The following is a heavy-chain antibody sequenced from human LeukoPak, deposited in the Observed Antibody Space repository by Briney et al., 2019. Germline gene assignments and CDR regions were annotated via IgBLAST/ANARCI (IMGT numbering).Heavy chain of an antibody. J-gene: IGHJ4*02. Sequence: PSETLSLTCTVSGGSISSSSYYWGWIRQPPGKGLEWIGSIYYSGSTYYNPSLKSRVTISVDTSKNQFSLKLSSVTAADTAVYYCAGQSNKDYWGQGTLVTASS. CDR3: AGQSNKDY. CDR1: GGSISSSSYY. V-gene: IGHV4-39*01. CDR2: IYYSGST. D-gene: IGHD1/OR15-1a*01.